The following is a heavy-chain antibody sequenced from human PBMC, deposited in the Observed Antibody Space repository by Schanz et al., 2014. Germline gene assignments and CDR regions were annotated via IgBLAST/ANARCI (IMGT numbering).Heavy chain of an antibody. V-gene: IGHV3-64*01. CDR2: ISSKGDMT. CDR3: ARDNRYYLFDY. D-gene: IGHD3-16*02. CDR1: GFTFSSYD. J-gene: IGHJ4*02. Sequence: VQLVESGGGVVQPGRSLRLSCVASGFTFSSYDVFWVRQAPGKGLEYVSSISSKGDMTFYGNSVKGRFTISRDNSKNTLYLQLGSLSAEDTAVYFCARDNRYYLFDYWGQGALVTVSS.